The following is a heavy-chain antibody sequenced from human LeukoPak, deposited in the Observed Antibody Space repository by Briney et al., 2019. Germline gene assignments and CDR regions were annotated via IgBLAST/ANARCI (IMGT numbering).Heavy chain of an antibody. J-gene: IGHJ4*02. Sequence: GGSLRLSCAASGFTFSNYAMSWVRQAPGKGLEWVSGISGSGDTTYYADSEKGRFTIPRDNSRNTLFLQMNSLRVEDTAVYFCARESFRALAGYLDYWGQGSLVIVSS. CDR2: ISGSGDTT. D-gene: IGHD6-19*01. CDR1: GFTFSNYA. CDR3: ARESFRALAGYLDY. V-gene: IGHV3-23*01.